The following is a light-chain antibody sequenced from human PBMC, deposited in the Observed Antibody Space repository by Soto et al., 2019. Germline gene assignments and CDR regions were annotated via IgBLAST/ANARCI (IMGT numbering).Light chain of an antibody. CDR2: AAS. Sequence: DIKMTQSPSTLSGAVGERVTISCRASQTVSRWLAWYQQKPGKAPKLLIYAASGVPSGVPARFSGSGSGTDFTLTISSLQPEDCATYYCQQANRLPLTFGGGTKVDIK. CDR1: QTVSRW. J-gene: IGKJ4*01. CDR3: QQANRLPLT. V-gene: IGKV1-12*01.